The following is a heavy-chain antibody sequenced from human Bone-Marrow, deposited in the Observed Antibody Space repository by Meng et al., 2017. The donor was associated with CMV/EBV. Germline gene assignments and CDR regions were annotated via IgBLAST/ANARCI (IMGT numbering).Heavy chain of an antibody. J-gene: IGHJ5*02. CDR3: GRGVGSIDPRFDP. V-gene: IGHV1-2*02. CDR1: GYTFIDRF. D-gene: IGHD1-26*01. CDR2: INPNNGDT. Sequence: CKASGYTFIDRFMHWVRQAPGQGLEWMGWINPNNGDTSYAQKFQGRVTMTRDKSITTVYMDLNRLTSDDTAFYYCGRGVGSIDPRFDPWGQGTLVTVSS.